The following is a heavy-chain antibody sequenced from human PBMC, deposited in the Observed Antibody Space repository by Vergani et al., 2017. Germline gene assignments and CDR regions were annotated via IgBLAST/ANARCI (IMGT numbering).Heavy chain of an antibody. CDR3: ARVQPRPNYGDYSPGDY. Sequence: QVQLVQSGAEVKKPGASVKVSCKASGYTFTSYGISWVRQAPGQGLEWMGWISAYNGNTNYAQKLQGRVTMTTETSTSTAYMELRSLRSDDTAVYYCARVQPRPNYGDYSPGDYWGQGTLVTVSS. J-gene: IGHJ4*02. CDR2: ISAYNGNT. D-gene: IGHD4-17*01. V-gene: IGHV1-18*01. CDR1: GYTFTSYG.